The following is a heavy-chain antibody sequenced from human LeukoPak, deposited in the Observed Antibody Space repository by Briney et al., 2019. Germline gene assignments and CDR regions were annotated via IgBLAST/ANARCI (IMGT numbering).Heavy chain of an antibody. V-gene: IGHV3-23*01. CDR2: INGNGAST. D-gene: IGHD2-15*01. J-gene: IGHJ4*02. CDR3: AKDQGYYYLDY. CDR1: GFTFNNYE. Sequence: PGGSLRLSCAASGFTFNNYEMNWVRQAPGKGLEWVSGINGNGASTYYSDSVKGRFTISRDNSKNTLYLQMSSLRAEDTAVYYCAKDQGYYYLDYWGQGTLVTVSS.